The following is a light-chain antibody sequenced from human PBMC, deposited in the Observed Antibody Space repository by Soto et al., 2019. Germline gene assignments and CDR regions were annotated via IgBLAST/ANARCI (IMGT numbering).Light chain of an antibody. CDR2: GAS. CDR1: LSVSSN. CDR3: QQYHHWPPIT. V-gene: IGKV3-15*01. J-gene: IGKJ5*01. Sequence: EIVMKKSPATLSVSPGERATLSCRASLSVSSNLAWYQQKPGQAPRLLIYGASTRATGIPARFSGSGSGTEFTLTLSSLQSEDFAVYSCQQYHHWPPITFGQGTRLEVK.